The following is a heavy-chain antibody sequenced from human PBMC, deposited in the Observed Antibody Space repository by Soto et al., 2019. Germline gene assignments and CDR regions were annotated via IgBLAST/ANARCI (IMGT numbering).Heavy chain of an antibody. CDR1: GGSINSYY. D-gene: IGHD2-2*01. CDR3: ARQYCSSTRCYQYFDY. CDR2: IYSSGST. J-gene: IGHJ4*02. Sequence: PSETLSLTCTVSGGSINSYYWSWIRQSPEKGLEWIGYIYSSGSTNYNPSLKSRVTISVDTSKNQFSLKLSSVTAADTSLYYCARQYCSSTRCYQYFDYWGQGTPVTVSS. V-gene: IGHV4-59*08.